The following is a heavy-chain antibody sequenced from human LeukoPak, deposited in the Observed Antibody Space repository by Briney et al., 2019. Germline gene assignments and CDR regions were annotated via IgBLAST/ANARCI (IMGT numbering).Heavy chain of an antibody. V-gene: IGHV3-30*18. CDR1: GFTFSSYG. Sequence: GGSLRLSCAASGFTFSSYGMHWVRQAPGKGLEWVGVISYDGSNKYYADSVKGRFTISGDNSKNTLYLQMNSLRAEDTAVYYCAKAPGYCSGGSCYSDYWGQGTLVTVSS. J-gene: IGHJ4*02. CDR3: AKAPGYCSGGSCYSDY. D-gene: IGHD2-15*01. CDR2: ISYDGSNK.